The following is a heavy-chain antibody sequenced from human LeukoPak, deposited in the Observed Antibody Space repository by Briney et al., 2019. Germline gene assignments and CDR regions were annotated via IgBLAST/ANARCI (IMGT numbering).Heavy chain of an antibody. J-gene: IGHJ4*02. V-gene: IGHV3-48*03. CDR1: GFSFRTYG. D-gene: IGHD5-12*01. CDR2: ISSSGSTI. CDR3: AREWLRFPFDY. Sequence: PGGPLSLSCEAPGFSFRTYGLSWVRQAPGKGLEWVSYISSSGSTIYYADSVKGRFTISRDNAKNSLYLQMNSLRAEDTAVYYCAREWLRFPFDYWGQGTLVTVSS.